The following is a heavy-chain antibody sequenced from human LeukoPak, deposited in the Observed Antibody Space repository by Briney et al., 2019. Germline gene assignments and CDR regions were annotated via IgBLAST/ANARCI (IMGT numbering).Heavy chain of an antibody. CDR2: INHSGST. J-gene: IGHJ4*02. CDR3: ARADRIVVVVAATRFDY. CDR1: GGSFSGYY. D-gene: IGHD2-15*01. Sequence: SETLSLTCAVYGGSFSGYYWSWIRQPPGKGLEWIGEINHSGSTNYNPSLKSRVTISVDTSKNQFSLKLSSVTAADTAVYYCARADRIVVVVAATRFDYWGQGTLVTVSS. V-gene: IGHV4-34*01.